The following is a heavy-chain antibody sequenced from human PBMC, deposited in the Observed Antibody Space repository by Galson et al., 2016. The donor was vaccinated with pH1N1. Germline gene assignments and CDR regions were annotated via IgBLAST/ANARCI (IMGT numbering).Heavy chain of an antibody. V-gene: IGHV5-51*03. J-gene: IGHJ4*02. Sequence: QSGAEVKKPGESLKISCSGAGYRFSTYWIGWVRQMPGQVLEWMAIIYPNTSDTKYTPSFDGQVTISADRSIRTAYLQWSSLKASDTAMYYCARGRRDSAYNWNLPLDYWGQGTLVTVSS. CDR3: ARGRRDSAYNWNLPLDY. CDR2: IYPNTSDT. D-gene: IGHD1-20*01. CDR1: GYRFSTYW.